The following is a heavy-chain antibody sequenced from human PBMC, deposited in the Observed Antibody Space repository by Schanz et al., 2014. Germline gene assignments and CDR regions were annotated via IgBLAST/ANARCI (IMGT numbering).Heavy chain of an antibody. J-gene: IGHJ4*02. Sequence: QVQLVESGGGVVQPGRSLRLSCAASGFSFDKYGMHWVRQAPGKGLEWVSYISHNSHYTNYADSVKGRFTISRDTAENSVYLQMNSLRAEDTAVYYCAKGQLLSYYFDYWGQGTLVTVSS. V-gene: IGHV3-11*05. CDR1: GFSFDKYG. CDR3: AKGQLLSYYFDY. CDR2: ISHNSHYT. D-gene: IGHD2-21*01.